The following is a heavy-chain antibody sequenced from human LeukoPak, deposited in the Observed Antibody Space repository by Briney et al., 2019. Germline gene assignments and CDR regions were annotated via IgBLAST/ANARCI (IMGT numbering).Heavy chain of an antibody. CDR2: ISGSGGST. J-gene: IGHJ5*02. D-gene: IGHD3-9*01. V-gene: IGHV3-23*01. CDR1: GFTFSSYA. CDR3: EKDKRYLFDP. Sequence: GAPLRLSCAASGFTFSSYAMSWVRQAPGKGLEWVSAISGSGGSTYYADSVKGRFTISRDNSKNTLYLQMNSLRAEDTAVYYCEKDKRYLFDPWGQGTLVTVSS.